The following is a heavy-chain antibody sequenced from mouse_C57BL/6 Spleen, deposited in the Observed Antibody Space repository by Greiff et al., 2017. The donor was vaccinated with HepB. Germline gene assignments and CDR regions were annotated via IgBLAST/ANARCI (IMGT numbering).Heavy chain of an antibody. Sequence: QVQLQQPGAELVKPGASVKMSCKASGYTFTSYWITWVKQRPGQGLEWIGDIYPGSGSTNYNEKFKSKATQTVDTSSSTVYMQLSSLTSEDSAVYYCASESNDGYVDVWGTGTTVTVSS. CDR3: ASESNDGYVDV. CDR1: GYTFTSYW. V-gene: IGHV1-55*01. D-gene: IGHD2-12*01. CDR2: IYPGSGST. J-gene: IGHJ1*03.